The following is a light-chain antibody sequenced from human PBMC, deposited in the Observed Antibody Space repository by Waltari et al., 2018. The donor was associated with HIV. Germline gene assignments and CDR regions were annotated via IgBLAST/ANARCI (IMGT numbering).Light chain of an antibody. CDR1: QDIHLY. V-gene: IGKV1-33*01. CDR2: DAA. J-gene: IGKJ2*01. Sequence: DIQMTQSPSSLSASVGDRVTITCQSRQDIHLYLHWHQLKQGKEPKDLIFDAASLERGVPSRCSGSGSGTDFTFTITNLQPEDIATYYCQHYDNDPRDTFGQGTRLEIK. CDR3: QHYDNDPRDT.